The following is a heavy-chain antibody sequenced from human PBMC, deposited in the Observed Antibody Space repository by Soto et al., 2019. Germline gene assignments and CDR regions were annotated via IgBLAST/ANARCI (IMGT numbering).Heavy chain of an antibody. Sequence: ASVKVSCKVSGYTLTELSMHWVRQAPGKGLEWMGGFDPEDGETIYAQKFQGRVTMTEDTSTDTAYMELSSLRSEDTAVYYCATAIAAGTWFDPWGQGTLVTVSS. J-gene: IGHJ5*02. CDR2: FDPEDGET. CDR3: ATAIAAGTWFDP. V-gene: IGHV1-24*01. D-gene: IGHD6-13*01. CDR1: GYTLTELS.